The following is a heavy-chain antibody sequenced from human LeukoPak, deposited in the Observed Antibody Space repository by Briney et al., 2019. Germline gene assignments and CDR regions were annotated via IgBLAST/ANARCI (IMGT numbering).Heavy chain of an antibody. CDR2: IRYDGSNQ. V-gene: IGHV3-30*02. Sequence: PGGSLRLSCSASGFTFSTFGMNWVRQAPGKGLEWVAFIRYDGSNQYYADSVKGRFTISRDDSKNTLYLQMNSLRAEDTAVYYCAKRATSGWYNFEHWGQGTLVTVSS. J-gene: IGHJ4*02. CDR3: AKRATSGWYNFEH. D-gene: IGHD6-19*01. CDR1: GFTFSTFG.